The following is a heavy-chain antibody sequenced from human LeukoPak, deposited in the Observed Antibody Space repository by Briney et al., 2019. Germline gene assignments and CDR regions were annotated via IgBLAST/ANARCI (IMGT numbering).Heavy chain of an antibody. D-gene: IGHD6-19*01. V-gene: IGHV3-33*01. Sequence: GGSLRLSCAASGFTLSSYGMHWVRQAPGKGLEWVAVIWYDGSNKYYADSVKGRFTISRDNSKNTLYLQMNSLRAEDTAVYYCARGASSGWYGVYYYGMDVWGQGTTVTVSS. CDR2: IWYDGSNK. CDR1: GFTLSSYG. J-gene: IGHJ6*02. CDR3: ARGASSGWYGVYYYGMDV.